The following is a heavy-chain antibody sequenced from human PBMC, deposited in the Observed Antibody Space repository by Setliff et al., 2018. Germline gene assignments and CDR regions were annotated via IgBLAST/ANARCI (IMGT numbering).Heavy chain of an antibody. V-gene: IGHV1-18*01. CDR2: ISPYNGNT. CDR3: ARINFYVSSGYYYAPDY. CDR1: GYTFNSYG. Sequence: GASVKVSCKASGYTFNSYGINWLRQAPGQGLEWLGWISPYNGNTKYAQTVQDRVTVTTDTSATTAYMELKNLRSDDTAVYYCARINFYVSSGYYYAPDYWGPGTLVTVSS. J-gene: IGHJ4*02. D-gene: IGHD3-22*01.